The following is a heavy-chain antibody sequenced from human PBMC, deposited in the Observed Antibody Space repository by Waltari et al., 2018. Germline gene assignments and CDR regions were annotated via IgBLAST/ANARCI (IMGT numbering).Heavy chain of an antibody. CDR1: GGSFSGYY. CDR2: ISHSGST. Sequence: QVQLQQWGAGLLKPSETLSITCAVYGGSFSGYYWSWTRQAPGEGLGWIGEISHSGSTSYDPSLKSRVTIAVDTSKNQFSLKLSSVTAADTAVYFCAHSGYDYGHYYGIRVWGQGTTVTVSS. V-gene: IGHV4-34*02. D-gene: IGHD5-12*01. CDR3: AHSGYDYGHYYGIRV. J-gene: IGHJ6*01.